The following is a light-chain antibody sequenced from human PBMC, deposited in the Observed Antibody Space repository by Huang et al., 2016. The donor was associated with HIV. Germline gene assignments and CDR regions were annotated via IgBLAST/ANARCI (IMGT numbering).Light chain of an antibody. J-gene: IGKJ3*01. CDR2: DTS. CDR3: QQRSNWPLFT. Sequence: EIVLTQSPATLSLSPGERATLSCKASQSVSSSLAWYQQKPGQAPRLLIYDTSNRATGIPARFSGSESGTDFTLTISSLEPEDFAVYYCQQRSNWPLFTFSPGTKVDIK. CDR1: QSVSSS. V-gene: IGKV3-11*01.